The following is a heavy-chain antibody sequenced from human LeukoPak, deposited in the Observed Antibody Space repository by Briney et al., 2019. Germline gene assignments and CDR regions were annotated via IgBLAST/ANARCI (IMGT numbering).Heavy chain of an antibody. Sequence: PGGSLRLSCAASGLTFSNFAMNWVRQAPGKGLEWVSGISGSGGSTSYADSVKGRFTISRDNFKNTLYLQMNSLRAEDTAVYYCAKVLIPAALHYGMDVWGQGTTVTVYS. CDR3: AKVLIPAALHYGMDV. CDR2: ISGSGGST. V-gene: IGHV3-23*01. J-gene: IGHJ6*02. D-gene: IGHD2-2*01. CDR1: GLTFSNFA.